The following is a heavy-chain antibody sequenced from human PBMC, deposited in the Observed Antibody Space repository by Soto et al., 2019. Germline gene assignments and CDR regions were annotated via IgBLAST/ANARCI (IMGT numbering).Heavy chain of an antibody. CDR3: ARGSSGYSRTVAYYHYTMDV. V-gene: IGHV4-34*01. D-gene: IGHD3-22*01. J-gene: IGHJ6*03. Sequence: QVHLQQWGAGLLKPSETLSLTCAVHGGSFSGYQWIWIRQPPGKGLEWIGEVSPGGSTIHTPSRGGRFTISLDTPKTQFSLNLTSVTAADTAVYYCARGSSGYSRTVAYYHYTMDVWGKGTTVTVSS. CDR1: GGSFSGYQ. CDR2: VSPGGST.